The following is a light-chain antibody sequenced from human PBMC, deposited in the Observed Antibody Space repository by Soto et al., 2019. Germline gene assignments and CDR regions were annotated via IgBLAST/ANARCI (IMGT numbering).Light chain of an antibody. CDR1: SRDVGGYNY. CDR2: DVS. Sequence: QSVLTQPASVSGSPGQRITISCTGTSRDVGGYNYVSWYQQHPGKAPNLMIYDVSNRPSGVSNRFSGSKSGNTASLTISGLQAEDEADYYCSSYTGSSTLYVFGTGTKVTVL. V-gene: IGLV2-14*01. CDR3: SSYTGSSTLYV. J-gene: IGLJ1*01.